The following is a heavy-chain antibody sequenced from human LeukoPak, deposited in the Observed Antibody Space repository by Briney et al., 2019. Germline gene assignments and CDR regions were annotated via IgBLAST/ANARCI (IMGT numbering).Heavy chain of an antibody. CDR3: ARMGGYSGYATH. V-gene: IGHV4-59*08. CDR1: GDSISSYY. CDR2: ILYSGTT. J-gene: IGHJ4*02. Sequence: SETLSLTCTVSGDSISSYYWSWIRQPPGKGLEWIRCILYSGTTNSNPSLKSRVTISVDTSKNQISLKLSSVTAADTAVYYCARMGGYSGYATHWGQGTLVTVSS. D-gene: IGHD5-12*01.